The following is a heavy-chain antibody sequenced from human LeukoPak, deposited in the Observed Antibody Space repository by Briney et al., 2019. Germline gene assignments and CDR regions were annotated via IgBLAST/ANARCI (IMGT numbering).Heavy chain of an antibody. Sequence: ASVKVSCKASGYTFTSYAMNWVRQAPGQGLEWMGWVNTNTGNPTYAQGFTGRFAFSLDTSVSTAYLQISSLKAEDTAVYYCARALITMVRGVIRIYYYGMDVWGQGTTVTVSS. D-gene: IGHD3-10*01. J-gene: IGHJ6*02. CDR2: VNTNTGNP. V-gene: IGHV7-4-1*02. CDR3: ARALITMVRGVIRIYYYGMDV. CDR1: GYTFTSYA.